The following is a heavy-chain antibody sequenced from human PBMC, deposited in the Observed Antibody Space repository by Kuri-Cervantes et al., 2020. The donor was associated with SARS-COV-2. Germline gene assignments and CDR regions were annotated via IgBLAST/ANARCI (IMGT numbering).Heavy chain of an antibody. CDR2: TYYRPKLYN. Sequence: SQTLSLTCAFPGDSVPSNRAAWNWIRQSPSRGLEWLRQTYYRPKLYNDYTVSVKSRITINPDTSKNQLSLQLNSVTPADTAVYYCARVFPYSSGWSSLGNNGMDVWGQGTTVTVSS. D-gene: IGHD6-19*01. V-gene: IGHV6-1*01. CDR3: ARVFPYSSGWSSLGNNGMDV. J-gene: IGHJ6*02. CDR1: GDSVPSNRAA.